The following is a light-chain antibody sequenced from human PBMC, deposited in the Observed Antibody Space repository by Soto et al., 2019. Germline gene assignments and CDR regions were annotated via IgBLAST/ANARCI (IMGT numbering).Light chain of an antibody. V-gene: IGKV3-20*01. CDR1: QSVTNNY. CDR2: GAS. CDR3: HQYGGSPGT. J-gene: IGKJ1*01. Sequence: EIVLTQSPGTLSLSPGERVTLSCRASQSVTNNYLAWYQQRPGQAPRLLIYGASSRAAGVPDRFSGSGSGTDFALTISRLEPEDFAVYYCHQYGGSPGTLGQGTKVEIK.